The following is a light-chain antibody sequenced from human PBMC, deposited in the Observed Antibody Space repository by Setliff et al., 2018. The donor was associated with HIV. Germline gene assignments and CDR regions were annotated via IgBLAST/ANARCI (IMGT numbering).Light chain of an antibody. CDR2: EVN. Sequence: QSALTQPPSASGSPGQSVTISCTGTSSDVGVYNYISWYQQHPGKAPKLMIYEVNKRPSGVPDRFSGSKFDNTASLTVSGLQAEDEADYYCSSYAGSYTSVFGSGTKVTVL. V-gene: IGLV2-8*01. CDR1: SSDVGVYNY. J-gene: IGLJ1*01. CDR3: SSYAGSYTSV.